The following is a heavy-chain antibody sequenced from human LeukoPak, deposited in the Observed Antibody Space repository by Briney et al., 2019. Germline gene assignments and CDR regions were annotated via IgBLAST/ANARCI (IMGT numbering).Heavy chain of an antibody. CDR2: MNPNSGDT. J-gene: IGHJ4*02. Sequence: ASVKVSCKASGSTFRSYDINWVRQATGQGLEWMGWMNPNSGDTGHTQRFQGRVTMTRDTSISTAYMELSSLRSEDTAVYYCARGPYGTGSHFDFWGQGTLVTVSS. CDR1: GSTFRSYD. D-gene: IGHD3-10*01. CDR3: ARGPYGTGSHFDF. V-gene: IGHV1-8*02.